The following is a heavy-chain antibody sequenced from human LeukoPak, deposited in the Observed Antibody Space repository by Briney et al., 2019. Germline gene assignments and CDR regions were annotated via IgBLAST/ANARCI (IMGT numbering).Heavy chain of an antibody. Sequence: SETLSLTCTVSGGSISSYYWSWIRQPPGKGLEWIGYIYYSGSTNYNPSLKSRVTISVDTSKDQFSLKLSSVTAADTAVYYCARAHMITSYYYYYYMDVWGKGTTVTVSS. CDR1: GGSISSYY. J-gene: IGHJ6*03. CDR2: IYYSGST. V-gene: IGHV4-59*01. D-gene: IGHD3-16*01. CDR3: ARAHMITSYYYYYYMDV.